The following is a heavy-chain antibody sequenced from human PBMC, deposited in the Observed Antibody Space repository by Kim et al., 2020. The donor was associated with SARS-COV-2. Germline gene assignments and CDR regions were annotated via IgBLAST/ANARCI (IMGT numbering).Heavy chain of an antibody. CDR1: GFTFSSYW. CDR2: IKQDGSEK. J-gene: IGHJ6*02. V-gene: IGHV3-7*01. D-gene: IGHD3-22*01. Sequence: GGSLRLSCAASGFTFSSYWMSWVRQAPGKGLEWVANIKQDGSEKYYVDSVKGRFTISRDNAKNSLYLQMNSLRAEDTAVYYCARVGSGYDYYYYGMDVWGQGTTVTVSS. CDR3: ARVGSGYDYYYYGMDV.